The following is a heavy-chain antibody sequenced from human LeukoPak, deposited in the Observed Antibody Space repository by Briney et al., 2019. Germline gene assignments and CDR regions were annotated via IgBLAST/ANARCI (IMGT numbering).Heavy chain of an antibody. Sequence: ASVKVSCEASGYTFTSYGISGVRQAPGQGLEWMGWISAYNGNTNYAQKLQGRATMTTDTYTSKAYMELRSLRSDDPAVYYCARDHGPYYYDSSGSGFDPWGQGTLVTVSS. V-gene: IGHV1-18*04. CDR1: GYTFTSYG. CDR3: ARDHGPYYYDSSGSGFDP. CDR2: ISAYNGNT. D-gene: IGHD3-22*01. J-gene: IGHJ5*02.